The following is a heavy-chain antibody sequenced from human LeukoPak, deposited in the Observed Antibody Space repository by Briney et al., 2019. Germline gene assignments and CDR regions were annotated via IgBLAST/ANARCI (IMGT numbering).Heavy chain of an antibody. J-gene: IGHJ6*02. CDR3: ARDWGYYYDTPYYYGMDV. V-gene: IGHV3-48*01. D-gene: IGHD3-22*01. CDR1: GFTFSSYT. CDR2: ISSSSSTI. Sequence: PGRSLRLSCAASGFTFSSYTMNWVRQAPGKGLEWISYISSSSSTIYYADSVKGRFTISRDKAKNSLFLQMNSLRAEDTAVYYCARDWGYYYDTPYYYGMDVWGQGTTVTVSS.